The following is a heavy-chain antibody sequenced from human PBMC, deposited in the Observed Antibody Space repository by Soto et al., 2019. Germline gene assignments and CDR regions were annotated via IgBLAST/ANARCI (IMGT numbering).Heavy chain of an antibody. CDR2: IIPILGIA. V-gene: IGHV1-69*08. J-gene: IGHJ4*02. CDR3: ARDNRIAEAGTPPLD. CDR1: GGTFSSYT. Sequence: QVQLVQSGAEVKKPGSSVKVSCKASGGTFSSYTISWVRQAPGQGLEWMGRIIPILGIANYAQKFQGRVTITADKSTSTAYMELSSLRSEDTAVYYCARDNRIAEAGTPPLDWGQGTLVTVSS. D-gene: IGHD6-13*01.